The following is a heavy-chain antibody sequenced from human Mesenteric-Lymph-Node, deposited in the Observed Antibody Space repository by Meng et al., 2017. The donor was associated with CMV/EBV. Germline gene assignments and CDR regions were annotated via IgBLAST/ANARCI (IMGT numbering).Heavy chain of an antibody. CDR2: INESRGT. V-gene: IGHV4-34*01. D-gene: IGHD3-10*01. J-gene: IGHJ4*02. CDR1: GESFSGYC. Sequence: LSPTCAVYGESFSGYCGRWTRKPPGKGVEWIGEINESRGTNYKPSLESRVTMAVDTSKKQFSLKLSSLTAADTAMYYCARGRGRLDYWGQGTLVTVSS. CDR3: ARGRGRLDY.